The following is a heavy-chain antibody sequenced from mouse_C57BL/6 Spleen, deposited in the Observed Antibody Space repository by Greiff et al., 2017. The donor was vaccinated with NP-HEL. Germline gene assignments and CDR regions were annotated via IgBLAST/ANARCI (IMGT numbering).Heavy chain of an antibody. V-gene: IGHV1-26*01. CDR1: GYTFTDYY. D-gene: IGHD1-1*01. Sequence: VQLKQSGPELVKPGASVKISCKASGYTFTDYYMNWVKQSHGKSLEWIGDINPNNGGTSYNQKFKGKATLTVDKSSSTAYMELRSLTSEDSAVYYCARVYYYGSFAYWGQGTLVTVSA. J-gene: IGHJ3*01. CDR2: INPNNGGT. CDR3: ARVYYYGSFAY.